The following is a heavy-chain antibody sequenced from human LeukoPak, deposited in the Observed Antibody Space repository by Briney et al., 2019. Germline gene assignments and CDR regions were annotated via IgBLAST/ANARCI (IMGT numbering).Heavy chain of an antibody. J-gene: IGHJ3*02. Sequence: GGSLRLSCAASGFTFSSYWMHWVRQAPGKGLVWVSRINSDGSSTSYADSVKGRFTISRDNSKNTLYLQMNSLRAEDTAVYYCAKGTRQYSSSSDIWGQGTMVTVSS. V-gene: IGHV3-74*01. CDR3: AKGTRQYSSSSDI. CDR2: INSDGSST. D-gene: IGHD6-6*01. CDR1: GFTFSSYW.